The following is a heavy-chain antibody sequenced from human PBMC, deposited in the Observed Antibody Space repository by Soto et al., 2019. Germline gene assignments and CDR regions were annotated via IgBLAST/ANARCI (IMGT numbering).Heavy chain of an antibody. CDR1: GFTFSSYW. CDR2: IKQDGSEK. Sequence: EVQLVESGGGLVQPGGSLRLSCAASGFTFSSYWMSWVRQAPGKGLEWVANIKQDGSEKYYVDSVKGRFTSSRDNAKNSLYLQMNSLRAEDTAVYYCAREGWELLSFFDYWGQGTLVTVSS. V-gene: IGHV3-7*05. D-gene: IGHD1-26*01. CDR3: AREGWELLSFFDY. J-gene: IGHJ4*02.